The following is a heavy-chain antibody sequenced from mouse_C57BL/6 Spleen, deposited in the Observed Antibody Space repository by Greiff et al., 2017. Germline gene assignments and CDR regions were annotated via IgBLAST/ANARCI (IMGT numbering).Heavy chain of an antibody. J-gene: IGHJ4*01. D-gene: IGHD2-2*01. Sequence: EVHLVESGGGLVKPGGSLKLSCAASGFTFSSYAMSWVRQTPEKRLEWVATISDGGSYTYYPDNVKGRFTISSDNAKNNLYLQMRQLKSEDTAMYYGARDRDMVKDAMDYWGQGTSVTVSS. CDR3: ARDRDMVKDAMDY. V-gene: IGHV5-4*01. CDR1: GFTFSSYA. CDR2: ISDGGSYT.